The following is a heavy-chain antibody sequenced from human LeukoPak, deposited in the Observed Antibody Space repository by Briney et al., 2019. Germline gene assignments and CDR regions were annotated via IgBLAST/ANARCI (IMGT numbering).Heavy chain of an antibody. J-gene: IGHJ4*02. V-gene: IGHV4-59*08. CDR2: IYYSGST. CDR3: AGQGVEMSTIRYFDS. Sequence: SETLSLTCTVSGGSISSYYWSWIRQPPGKGLEWIGYIYYSGSTKYNPSLNSRGTISVDTSKNQFSLKLSSVTAADTAVYYCAGQGVEMSTIRYFDSWGQGTLVTVSS. CDR1: GGSISSYY. D-gene: IGHD5-24*01.